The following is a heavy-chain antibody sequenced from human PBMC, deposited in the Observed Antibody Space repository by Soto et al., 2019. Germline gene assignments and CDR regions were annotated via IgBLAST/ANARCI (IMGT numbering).Heavy chain of an antibody. J-gene: IGHJ6*02. D-gene: IGHD3-9*01. CDR3: ARDFLSGPFETYYDILTGYTRLQYYYGMDV. V-gene: IGHV3-30-3*01. CDR2: ISYDGSNK. Sequence: HPGGSLRLSCAASGFTFSSYAMHWVRQAPGKGLEWVAVISYDGSNKYYADSVKGRFTISRDNSKNTLYLQMNSLRAEDTAVYYCARDFLSGPFETYYDILTGYTRLQYYYGMDVWGQGTTVTVSS. CDR1: GFTFSSYA.